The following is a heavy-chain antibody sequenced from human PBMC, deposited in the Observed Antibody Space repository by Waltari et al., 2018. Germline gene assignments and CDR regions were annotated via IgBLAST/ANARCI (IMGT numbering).Heavy chain of an antibody. CDR1: GDSISNFH. Sequence: QVQLQESGPGLVKPSETLSLTCSVSGDSISNFHWSWIRQPPGKGLEWIGYIYYTGSTNYNPSLRGRVTISLGTSKNQFSLNLSSVTAADTAVYYCARDSSYGMDVWGQGTTVTVSS. V-gene: IGHV4-59*01. J-gene: IGHJ6*02. CDR3: ARDSSYGMDV. CDR2: IYYTGST.